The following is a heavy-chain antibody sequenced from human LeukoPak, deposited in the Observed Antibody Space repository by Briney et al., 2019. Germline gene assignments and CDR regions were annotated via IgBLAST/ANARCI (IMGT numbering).Heavy chain of an antibody. D-gene: IGHD5-24*01. J-gene: IGHJ4*02. CDR3: ARRIVGDGSNNIYFDY. Sequence: GESLKISCKGFGYSFTSHWIGWVRQMPGKGLEWMGIIYPDDSDTRYSPSFQGQVTISADKSISTAYLQWSSLKASDTAVYYCARRIVGDGSNNIYFDYWGQGTLVTVSS. CDR1: GYSFTSHW. V-gene: IGHV5-51*01. CDR2: IYPDDSDT.